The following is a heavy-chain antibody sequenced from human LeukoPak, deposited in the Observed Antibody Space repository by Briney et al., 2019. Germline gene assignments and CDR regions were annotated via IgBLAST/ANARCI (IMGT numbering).Heavy chain of an antibody. Sequence: PSETLSLTCAASGGSFSGYYWSWIRQPPGKGLEWIGEINHSGSTTYNPSLKSRVTISVDTSKNQFSLKLSSVTAADTAVYYCARVTIFGDLWGQGTLVTVSS. CDR2: INHSGST. J-gene: IGHJ4*02. V-gene: IGHV4-34*01. D-gene: IGHD3-3*01. CDR3: ARVTIFGDL. CDR1: GGSFSGYY.